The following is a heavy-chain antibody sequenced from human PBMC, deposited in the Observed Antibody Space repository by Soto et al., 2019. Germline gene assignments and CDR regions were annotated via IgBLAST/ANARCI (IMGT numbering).Heavy chain of an antibody. CDR1: GGSISSGGYS. V-gene: IGHV4-30-2*01. Sequence: SETLSLTCAVSGGSISSGGYSWSWIRQPPGKGLEWIGYIYHSGSTYYNPSLKSRVTISVDRSKNQFSLKLSSVTAADTAVYYCARLYYYGSGSGYFDYWGQGTLVTVSS. D-gene: IGHD3-10*01. CDR3: ARLYYYGSGSGYFDY. CDR2: IYHSGST. J-gene: IGHJ4*02.